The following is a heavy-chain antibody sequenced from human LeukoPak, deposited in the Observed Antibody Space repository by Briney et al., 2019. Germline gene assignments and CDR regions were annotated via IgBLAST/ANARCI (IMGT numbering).Heavy chain of an antibody. V-gene: IGHV3-48*01. D-gene: IGHD6-6*01. Sequence: GGSLRLSCAASGFTFSNYDMNWVRQAPGRGLEWLSYISGSGSSIYYADSVKGRFTISRDNGKNSLFLQMNSLRAEDTALYYCARGGAARPDYWGQGTLGTVSS. CDR1: GFTFSNYD. CDR3: ARGGAARPDY. J-gene: IGHJ4*02. CDR2: ISGSGSSI.